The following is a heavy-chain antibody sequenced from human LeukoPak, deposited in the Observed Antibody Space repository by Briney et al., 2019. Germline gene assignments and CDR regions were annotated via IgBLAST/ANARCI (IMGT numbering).Heavy chain of an antibody. CDR2: IYYSGST. CDR1: GGSIISIYY. CDR3: ARPPPWHYYYYSMDV. Sequence: PSETLSLTCSVSGGSIISIYYGGWIRQSPGKGLEWIGSIYYSGSTYYNPSLKSRVTISLDTSKNQFSLNLTSVTAADTAVYYCARPPPWHYYYYSMDVWGTGTTVTVSS. J-gene: IGHJ6*03. V-gene: IGHV4-39*01. D-gene: IGHD5-12*01.